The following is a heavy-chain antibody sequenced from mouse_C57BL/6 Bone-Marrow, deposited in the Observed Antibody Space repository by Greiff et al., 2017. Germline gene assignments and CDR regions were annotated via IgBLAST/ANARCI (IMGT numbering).Heavy chain of an antibody. CDR1: GYSFTGYY. J-gene: IGHJ3*01. D-gene: IGHD1-1*01. CDR2: INPSTGGT. Sequence: EVQLQQSGPELVKPGASVKISCKASGYSFTGYYMHWVKQSPEKSLEWIGEINPSTGGTTYNQKFKAKATLTVDKSSSTAYMQRKSLTSEDSAVYYCARNYYGSSYGAYWGQGTLVTVSA. V-gene: IGHV1-42*01. CDR3: ARNYYGSSYGAY.